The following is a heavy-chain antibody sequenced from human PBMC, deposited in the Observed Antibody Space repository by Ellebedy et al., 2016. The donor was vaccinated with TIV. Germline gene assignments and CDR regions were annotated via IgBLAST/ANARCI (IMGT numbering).Heavy chain of an antibody. CDR3: ARSVVPAAMPIDY. D-gene: IGHD2-2*01. Sequence: SETLSLXXAVYGGSFSGYYWSWIRQPPGKGLEWIGYIYYSGSTNYNPSLKSRVTISVDTSKNQFSLKLSSVTAADTAVYYCARSVVPAAMPIDYWGQGTLVTVSS. J-gene: IGHJ4*02. CDR1: GGSFSGYY. V-gene: IGHV4-59*08. CDR2: IYYSGST.